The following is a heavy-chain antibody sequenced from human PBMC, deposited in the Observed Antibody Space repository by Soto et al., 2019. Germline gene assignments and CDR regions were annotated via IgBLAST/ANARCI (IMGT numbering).Heavy chain of an antibody. J-gene: IGHJ5*02. CDR3: ARGRLVARWLDTPNWFDP. CDR2: INHSGST. CDR1: GGSFSGYY. V-gene: IGHV4-34*01. Sequence: QVQLQQWGAGLLKPSETLSLTCAVYGGSFSGYYWSWIRQPPGKGLEWIGEINHSGSTNYNPSLKSRVTISVDTSKNQFSLKLSSVTAADTAVYYCARGRLVARWLDTPNWFDPWGQGTLVTVSS. D-gene: IGHD6-19*01.